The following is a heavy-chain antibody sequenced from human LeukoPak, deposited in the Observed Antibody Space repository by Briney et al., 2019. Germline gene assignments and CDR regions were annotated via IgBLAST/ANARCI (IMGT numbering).Heavy chain of an antibody. V-gene: IGHV1-18*01. CDR3: ARADIRAIASSGWYGFDY. CDR1: GYTFTSYG. D-gene: IGHD6-19*01. J-gene: IGHJ4*02. Sequence: ASVKASCKASGYTFTSYGISWVRQAPGQGLEWMGWISGYNGNTNYAQKFQGRVTMTTDTSTSTAYMERRSLRSDDTAVYYCARADIRAIASSGWYGFDYWGQGTLVTVSS. CDR2: ISGYNGNT.